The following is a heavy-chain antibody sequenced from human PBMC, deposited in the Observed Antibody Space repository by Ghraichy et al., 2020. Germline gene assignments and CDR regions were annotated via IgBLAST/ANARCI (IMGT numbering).Heavy chain of an antibody. CDR2: IKSKTDGGTT. CDR3: TTMATTVVTNFDY. CDR1: GLTLHNAC. D-gene: IGHD4-23*01. Sequence: GGSLRLSCAASGLTLHNACMSWVRQAPGKGLEWVGRIKSKTDGGTTDYAAPVKGRFTISRDDSKNTLYLQMNSLKTEDTAVYYCTTMATTVVTNFDYWGQGTLGTVSS. V-gene: IGHV3-15*01. J-gene: IGHJ4*02.